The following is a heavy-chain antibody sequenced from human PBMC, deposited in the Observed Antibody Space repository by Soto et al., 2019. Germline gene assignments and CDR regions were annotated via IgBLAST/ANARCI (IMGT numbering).Heavy chain of an antibody. Sequence: SETLSLTCTVSGGSISSYYWSWIRQPPGKGLEWIGYIYYSGSTNYNPSLKSRVTISVDTSKNQFSLKLSSVTAADTAVYYCARSPYSYGHFDYWGQGTLVTVSS. V-gene: IGHV4-59*01. CDR2: IYYSGST. CDR1: GGSISSYY. D-gene: IGHD5-18*01. J-gene: IGHJ4*02. CDR3: ARSPYSYGHFDY.